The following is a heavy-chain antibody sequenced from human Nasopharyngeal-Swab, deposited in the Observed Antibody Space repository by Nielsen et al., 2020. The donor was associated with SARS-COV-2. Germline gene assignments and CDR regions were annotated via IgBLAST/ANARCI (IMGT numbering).Heavy chain of an antibody. CDR2: IWYDGSNK. Sequence: GGSLRLSCAASGFTFSSYGMHGVRQAPGKGLEWVAVIWYDGSNKYYADSVKGRFTISRDNSKNTLYLQMNSLRAEDTAVYYCARDIGVGATPQDYWGQGTLVPVSS. CDR1: GFTFSSYG. D-gene: IGHD1-26*01. J-gene: IGHJ4*01. CDR3: ARDIGVGATPQDY. V-gene: IGHV3-33*01.